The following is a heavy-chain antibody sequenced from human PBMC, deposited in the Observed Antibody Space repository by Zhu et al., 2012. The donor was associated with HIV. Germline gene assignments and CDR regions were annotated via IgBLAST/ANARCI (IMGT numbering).Heavy chain of an antibody. J-gene: IGHJ6*02. CDR1: GGSISSYY. CDR3: ARDRGIAVAGYYYYGMDV. V-gene: IGHV4-4*09. CDR2: IYTSGST. D-gene: IGHD6-19*01. Sequence: QVQLQESGPGLVKPSETLSLTCTVSGGSISSYYWSWIRQPPGKGLEWIGYIYTSGSTNYNPSLKSRVTISVDTSKNQFSLKLSSVTAADTAVYYCARDRGIAVAGYYYYGMDVWGQGTTGHRLL.